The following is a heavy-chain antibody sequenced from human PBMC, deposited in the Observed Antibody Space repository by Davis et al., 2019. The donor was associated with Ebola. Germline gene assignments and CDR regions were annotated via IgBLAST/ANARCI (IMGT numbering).Heavy chain of an antibody. CDR3: GHFDRD. J-gene: IGHJ4*02. CDR2: ISGSGDTK. CDR1: GSTFGDFY. V-gene: IGHV3-11*01. D-gene: IGHD3-22*01. Sequence: GGSLRLSCIASGSTFGDFYMSWVRQAPGKGLEWLSYISGSGDTKYYADSVKGRLTISRDNAQNSLHLQMDNLRAEDTAVYYCGHFDRDLGQGTLVTVSS.